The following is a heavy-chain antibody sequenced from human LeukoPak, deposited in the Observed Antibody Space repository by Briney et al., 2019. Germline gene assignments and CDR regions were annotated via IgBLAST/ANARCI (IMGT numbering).Heavy chain of an antibody. V-gene: IGHV3-33*06. J-gene: IGHJ4*02. Sequence: PGGSLRLSCAASGFIFSTYGMLWVRQAPGKGLEWVAVVWSGGNNKYYSDSVKGRFTISRDNSKNTLYLQMNSLRAEDTAVYYCAKDGQVGAIGYFDYRGQGTLVTVSS. CDR3: AKDGQVGAIGYFDY. CDR2: VWSGGNNK. CDR1: GFIFSTYG. D-gene: IGHD1-26*01.